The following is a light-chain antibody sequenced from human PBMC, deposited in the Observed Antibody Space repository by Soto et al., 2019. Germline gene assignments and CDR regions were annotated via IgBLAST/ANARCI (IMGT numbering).Light chain of an antibody. J-gene: IGKJ1*01. CDR2: KAS. Sequence: DIQMTQSPSTLSASVGDTVTITCRASQSVNNWLAWYQQKPGKAPKFLIYKASTLNSGVPSRFSGSGSGTEFTLTITSLQPDDSATYYGQHHDSLWSFGQGTKVEIK. CDR3: QHHDSLWS. CDR1: QSVNNW. V-gene: IGKV1-5*03.